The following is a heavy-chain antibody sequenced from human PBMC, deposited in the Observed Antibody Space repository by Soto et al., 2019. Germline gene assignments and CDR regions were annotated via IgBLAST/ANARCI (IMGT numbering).Heavy chain of an antibody. V-gene: IGHV3-23*01. CDR1: GFTFSSYA. J-gene: IGHJ6*02. Sequence: EVQLLESGGGLVQPGGSLRLSCAASGFTFSSYAMSWVRQAPGKGLEWVSAISGSGGSTYYADSVKGRFTISRDNSKNTLYLQMNSLRAEDTAVYYCTKGGYYYYGMDVWGQGTTVTVSS. CDR2: ISGSGGST. CDR3: TKGGYYYYGMDV.